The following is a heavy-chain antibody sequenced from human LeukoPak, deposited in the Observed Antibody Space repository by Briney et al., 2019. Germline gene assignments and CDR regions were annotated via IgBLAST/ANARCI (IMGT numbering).Heavy chain of an antibody. D-gene: IGHD1-1*01. Sequence: SETLSLTCAVYGGSFSGYYWSWIRQPPGKGLEWIGEINHSGSTNYNPSLKSRVTISVDTSKNQFSLKLSSVTAADTAVYYCARLEVMDVWGKGTTATISS. CDR3: ARLEVMDV. V-gene: IGHV4-34*01. J-gene: IGHJ6*03. CDR2: INHSGST. CDR1: GGSFSGYY.